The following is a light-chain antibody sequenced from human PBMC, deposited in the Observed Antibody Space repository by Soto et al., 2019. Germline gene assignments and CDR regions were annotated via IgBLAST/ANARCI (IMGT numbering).Light chain of an antibody. CDR1: QSVSSRY. CDR3: QQYGSSLPFT. CDR2: GAS. V-gene: IGKV3-20*01. J-gene: IGKJ3*01. Sequence: EIVLTQSPGTLSLSPGERATLSCRASQSVSSRYLAWYQQKPGQAPRLLIYGASSRDTGIPDRFSGSGSGTDFTLTISRLEPEDFAVYYCQQYGSSLPFTFGPGTKVDIK.